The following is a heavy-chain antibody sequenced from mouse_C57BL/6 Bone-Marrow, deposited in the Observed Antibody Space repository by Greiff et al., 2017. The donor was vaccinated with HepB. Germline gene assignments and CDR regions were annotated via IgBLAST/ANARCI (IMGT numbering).Heavy chain of an antibody. CDR1: GYTFTNYW. J-gene: IGHJ2*01. CDR2: IYPGGGYT. D-gene: IGHD1-1*01. Sequence: VQLQESGAELVRPGTSVKMSCKASGYTFTNYWIGWAKQRPGHGLEWIGDIYPGGGYTNYNEKFKGKATLTADKSSSTAYMQFSSLTSEDSAIYYCARGIVAGGYYFDYWGQGTTLTVAS. CDR3: ARGIVAGGYYFDY. V-gene: IGHV1-63*01.